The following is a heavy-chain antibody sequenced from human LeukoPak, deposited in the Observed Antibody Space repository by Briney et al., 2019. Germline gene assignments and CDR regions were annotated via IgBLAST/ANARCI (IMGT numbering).Heavy chain of an antibody. J-gene: IGHJ4*02. CDR3: AKDTPLTTYTSGWSSNSFDY. D-gene: IGHD6-19*01. CDR1: GFTFSSYA. V-gene: IGHV3-23*01. CDR2: ISGSGVST. Sequence: PGGSLRLSCAASGFTFSSYAVSWVRQAPGKGLEWVSAISGSGVSTYYADSVKGRFTISSDNSKTTLYLQMNSLRAEDTAVYYCAKDTPLTTYTSGWSSNSFDYWGQGTLVAVSS.